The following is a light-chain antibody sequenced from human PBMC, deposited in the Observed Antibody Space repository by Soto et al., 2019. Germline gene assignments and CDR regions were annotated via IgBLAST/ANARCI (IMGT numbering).Light chain of an antibody. V-gene: IGKV3-15*01. Sequence: EIVMTQSPATLSVSPGERATLSCRASQSVSSKLAWFQQKPGQAPRLLIYGTSTRATGIPARFSGSGSGTEFTLTISSLQSEDFAVYYCQQYNNWPHTCGQGTKLEIK. CDR3: QQYNNWPHT. CDR2: GTS. J-gene: IGKJ2*01. CDR1: QSVSSK.